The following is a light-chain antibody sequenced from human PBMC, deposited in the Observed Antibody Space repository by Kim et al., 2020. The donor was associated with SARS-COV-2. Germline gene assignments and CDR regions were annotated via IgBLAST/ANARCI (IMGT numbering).Light chain of an antibody. CDR2: QDS. CDR1: KLGDKY. J-gene: IGLJ2*01. CDR3: QAWDSSTGVV. Sequence: SYKLTQPPSVSVSPGQTASITCSGDKLGDKYACWYQQKPGQSPVLVIYQDSKRPSGIPERFSGSNSGNTATLTISGTQAMDEADYYCQAWDSSTGVVFGG. V-gene: IGLV3-1*01.